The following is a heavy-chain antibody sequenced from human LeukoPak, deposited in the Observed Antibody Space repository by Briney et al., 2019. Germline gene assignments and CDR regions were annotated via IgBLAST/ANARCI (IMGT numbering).Heavy chain of an antibody. Sequence: GGSLRLSCAASGFTLSSFAMSWVRQAPGKGREWVSAISGSVGSTYYADSVTGRFTISRDNSKNTLYLQMNSLRAEDTAVYYCAKLGVTTPVDYWGQGTLVTVSS. CDR2: ISGSVGST. CDR3: AKLGVTTPVDY. V-gene: IGHV3-23*01. J-gene: IGHJ4*02. D-gene: IGHD4-17*01. CDR1: GFTLSSFA.